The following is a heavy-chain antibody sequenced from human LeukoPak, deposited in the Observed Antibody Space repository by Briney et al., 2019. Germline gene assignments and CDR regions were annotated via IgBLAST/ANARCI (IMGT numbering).Heavy chain of an antibody. CDR3: ARERYYYDSSGYYYFDY. D-gene: IGHD3-22*01. J-gene: IGHJ4*02. CDR2: INPSGGST. CDR1: GYTFTSYY. Sequence: ASVKVSCKASGYTFTSYYMHWVRQAPGQGLEWMGIINPSGGSTSYAQKFQGRVTMTRDMSTSTVYTELSSLRSEDTAVYYCARERYYYDSSGYYYFDYWGQGTLVTVSS. V-gene: IGHV1-46*01.